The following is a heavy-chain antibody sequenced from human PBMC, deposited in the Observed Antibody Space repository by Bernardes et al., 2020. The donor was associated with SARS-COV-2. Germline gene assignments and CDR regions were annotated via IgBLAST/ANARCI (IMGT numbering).Heavy chain of an antibody. D-gene: IGHD5-18*01. V-gene: IGHV3-48*03. J-gene: IGHJ4*02. CDR2: ISSSGSTI. Sequence: GSLRLSCAASGFTFSSYEMNWVRQAPGKGLEWVSYISSSGSTIYYADSVKGRFTISRDNAKNSLYLQMNSLRAEDTAVYYCARAYTAMVTGLGYWGQGTLVTVSS. CDR1: GFTFSSYE. CDR3: ARAYTAMVTGLGY.